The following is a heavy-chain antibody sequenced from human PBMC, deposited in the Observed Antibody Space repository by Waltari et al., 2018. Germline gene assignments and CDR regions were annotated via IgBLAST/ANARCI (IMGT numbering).Heavy chain of an antibody. J-gene: IGHJ4*02. D-gene: IGHD2-15*01. CDR1: GGSSGVYH. CDR2: ISHSGGT. V-gene: IGHV4-34*01. CDR3: ARDSGYCSGGSCYHGYFDY. Sequence: QVRLPQWGVGLLKPWETLSLTCAAMGGSSGVYHWAGFRQPPGKGLEWIGEISHSGGTNYNPSLMSRVTISVDTSKNQFSLKLSSVTAADTAVYYCARDSGYCSGGSCYHGYFDYWGQGTPVTVSS.